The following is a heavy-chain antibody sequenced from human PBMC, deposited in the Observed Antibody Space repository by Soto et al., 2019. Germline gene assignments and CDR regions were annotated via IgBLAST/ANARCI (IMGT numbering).Heavy chain of an antibody. Sequence: QVQLVESGGGVVQPGRSLRLSCAASGFTFSSYAMHWVRQAPGKGLEWVAVISYDGSNKYYADSVKGRFTISRDNSKNTLYLQMNSLRAEDTAVYYCARDIRDGYNYYYYYGMDVWGQGTTVTXSS. D-gene: IGHD5-12*01. J-gene: IGHJ6*02. CDR3: ARDIRDGYNYYYYYGMDV. CDR2: ISYDGSNK. CDR1: GFTFSSYA. V-gene: IGHV3-30-3*01.